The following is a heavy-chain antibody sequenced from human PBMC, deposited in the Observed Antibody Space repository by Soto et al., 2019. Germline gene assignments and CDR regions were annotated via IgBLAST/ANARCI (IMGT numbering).Heavy chain of an antibody. Sequence: ASVKVSCKASGYTFTDYYIHWVRQAPGQGLEWMGWINPKSGNTKYEEKFQARVTMTRDTSISTAYMQVSGLTSDDTAVYYCAKDPKSSYNCFDPWGQGTLVTVSS. CDR1: GYTFTDYY. J-gene: IGHJ5*02. V-gene: IGHV1-2*02. CDR3: AKDPKSSYNCFDP. CDR2: INPKSGNT.